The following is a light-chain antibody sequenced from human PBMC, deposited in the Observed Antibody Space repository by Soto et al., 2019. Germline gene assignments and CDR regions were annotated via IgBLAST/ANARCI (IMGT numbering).Light chain of an antibody. Sequence: DIQMTQSPSSLSASVGDRVTITCRASQSISSYLNWYQQKPGKAPKLLIYAASSLQSGVPSSFSGSGSGTGFTLTISSLQPEDFAVYYCQHYNTWIASFGGGTKVDIK. J-gene: IGKJ4*01. V-gene: IGKV1-39*01. CDR3: QHYNTWIAS. CDR2: AAS. CDR1: QSISSY.